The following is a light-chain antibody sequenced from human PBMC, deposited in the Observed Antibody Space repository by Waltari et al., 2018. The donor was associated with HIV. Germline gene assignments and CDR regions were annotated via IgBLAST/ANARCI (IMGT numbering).Light chain of an antibody. V-gene: IGKV1-12*01. CDR1: QGLDTW. CDR3: QRGDRYPFT. J-gene: IGKJ3*01. CDR2: GVS. Sequence: DIEMTQSPSSVSASVGARVTITCRASQGLDTWLAWYQHKPGKAPKLLIYGVSTLESGVPSRFSGSGSGTDFTLTISSLQPEDFATYYCQRGDRYPFTFGPGTKVDIK.